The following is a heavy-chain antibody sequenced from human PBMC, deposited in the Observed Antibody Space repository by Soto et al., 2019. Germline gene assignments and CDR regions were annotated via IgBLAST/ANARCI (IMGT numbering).Heavy chain of an antibody. CDR2: IRRESRAT. J-gene: IGHJ4*02. CDR1: GFGFSNYA. D-gene: IGHD3-22*01. V-gene: IGHV3-23*01. CDR3: ARADSPDDC. Sequence: EVQLLESGGGLAQGGGSLRLTCASSGFGFSNYAMTWFRHAPGNGLELVSAIRRESRATFYADSVKGRCTSSRDNARNTLFLQMSSLRVDDTAVYYCARADSPDDCWGQGTLVAV.